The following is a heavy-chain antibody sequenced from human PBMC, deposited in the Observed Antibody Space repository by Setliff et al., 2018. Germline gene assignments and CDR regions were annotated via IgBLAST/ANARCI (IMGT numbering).Heavy chain of an antibody. V-gene: IGHV4-61*09. J-gene: IGHJ4*02. CDR3: AYSSDYDFWSGGDCYPTSFHY. D-gene: IGHD3-3*01. CDR1: GDSISSGYYY. Sequence: SETLSLTCTVSGDSISSGYYYWTWIRQSAGKGLEWIGHFYTSGNTNYNLSLKSRVTISVDTSKNQFSLKLSSVTAADTAVYYCAYSSDYDFWSGGDCYPTSFHYWGQGALVTVSS. CDR2: FYTSGNT.